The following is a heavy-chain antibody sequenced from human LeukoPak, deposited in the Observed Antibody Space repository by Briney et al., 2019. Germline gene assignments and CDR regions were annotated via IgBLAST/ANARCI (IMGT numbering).Heavy chain of an antibody. CDR2: IIPSLDIA. CDR1: GYTFTGYY. D-gene: IGHD3-16*01. CDR3: ASGYVWDLYYFDY. J-gene: IGHJ4*02. V-gene: IGHV1-69*02. Sequence: GASVKVSCKASGYTFTGYYMHWVRQAPGQGLEWMGRIIPSLDIANYAQKFQGRVTITADKSTSTAYMELRSLRSDDTAVYYCASGYVWDLYYFDYWGQGTLVTVSS.